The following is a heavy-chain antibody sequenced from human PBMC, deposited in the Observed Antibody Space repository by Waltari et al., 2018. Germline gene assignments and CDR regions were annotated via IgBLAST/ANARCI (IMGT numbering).Heavy chain of an antibody. CDR3: ARWVEDAVAGASPGWFDP. Sequence: QVQLVQSGAEVKKPGSSVKVSCKASGGTFSSYAISWVRKAAGHGLEWMGGIIPILGIANYAQKFQGRVTITADESTSTAYMELSSLRSEDTAVYYCARWVEDAVAGASPGWFDPWGQGTLVTVSS. V-gene: IGHV1-69*04. CDR1: GGTFSSYA. CDR2: IIPILGIA. D-gene: IGHD6-19*01. J-gene: IGHJ5*02.